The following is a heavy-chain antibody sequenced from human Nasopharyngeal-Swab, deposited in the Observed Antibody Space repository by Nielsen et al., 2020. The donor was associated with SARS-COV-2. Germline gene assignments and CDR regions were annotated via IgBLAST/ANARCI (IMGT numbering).Heavy chain of an antibody. V-gene: IGHV4-59*08. Sequence: GSLRLSCTVSGGSISSYYWSWIRQPPGKGLEWIGYIYCSGSTNYNPSLKSRVTISVDTSKNQFSLKLSSVTAADTAVYYCARQDYVRAFDIWGQGTMVTVSS. CDR3: ARQDYVRAFDI. J-gene: IGHJ3*02. CDR2: IYCSGST. D-gene: IGHD3-10*02. CDR1: GGSISSYY.